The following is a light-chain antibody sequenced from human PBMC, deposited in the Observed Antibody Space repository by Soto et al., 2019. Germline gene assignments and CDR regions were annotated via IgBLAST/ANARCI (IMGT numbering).Light chain of an antibody. J-gene: IGLJ1*01. CDR2: DVS. Sequence: QSARTQPASVSGSPGQSITISCTGTSSDVGGYNYVSWYQQHPGKAPKLMIYDVSNRPSGVSNRFSGSKSGNTASLTISGVQAEDEAYYYCSSYTSSSTLGVFGTGTKVTVL. CDR1: SSDVGGYNY. V-gene: IGLV2-14*01. CDR3: SSYTSSSTLGV.